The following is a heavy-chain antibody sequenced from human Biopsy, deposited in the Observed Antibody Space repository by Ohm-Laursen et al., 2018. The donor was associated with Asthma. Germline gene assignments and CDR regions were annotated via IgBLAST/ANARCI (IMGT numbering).Heavy chain of an antibody. CDR1: GGSISSSSYY. CDR2: IYYSGST. Sequence: SDTLSLTCTVSGGSISSSSYYWGWIRQPPGKGLEWIGSIYYSGSTYYNPSLKSRVTISVNTSKNQYSLNLSSVSAADTAVYYCARPREYYYDSSGYYYHAFDIWGQGTMVTVSS. D-gene: IGHD3-22*01. CDR3: ARPREYYYDSSGYYYHAFDI. J-gene: IGHJ3*02. V-gene: IGHV4-39*01.